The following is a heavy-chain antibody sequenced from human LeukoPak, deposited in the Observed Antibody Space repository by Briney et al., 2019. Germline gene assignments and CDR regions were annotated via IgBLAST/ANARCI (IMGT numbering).Heavy chain of an antibody. V-gene: IGHV3-53*05. CDR1: GFTVSSNY. J-gene: IGHJ4*02. CDR2: IYSGGTT. D-gene: IGHD6-13*01. Sequence: GGSLRLSCAASGFTVSSNYMSWVRQAPGKGLEWVSVIYSGGTTYYADSVKGRFTISRDNSKNTLYLQMNSLRAEDTAVYYCANLGGIAAAGTSLWGQGTLVTVSS. CDR3: ANLGGIAAAGTSL.